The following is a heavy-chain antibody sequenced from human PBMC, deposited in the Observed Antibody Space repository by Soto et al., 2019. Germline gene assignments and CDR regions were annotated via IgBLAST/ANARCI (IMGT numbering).Heavy chain of an antibody. V-gene: IGHV4-31*03. CDR2: IYYTSVT. CDR1: GASLHIGGYY. J-gene: IGHJ5*02. D-gene: IGHD2-8*02. Sequence: SETLSLTCTVSGASLHIGGYYRAWLRQNPGKGLEWIGYIYYTSVTYYNPSLGRRVNISVDSTKNQFSLELTSVTAADTAVYYCARDGSCTANCFDPWGQGLLVTVSS. CDR3: ARDGSCTANCFDP.